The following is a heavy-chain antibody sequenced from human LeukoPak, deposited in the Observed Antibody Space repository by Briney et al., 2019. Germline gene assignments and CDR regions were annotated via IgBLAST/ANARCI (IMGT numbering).Heavy chain of an antibody. CDR2: TYYRSKWYN. V-gene: IGHV6-1*01. CDR3: ARTTGHFDY. J-gene: IGHJ4*02. CDR1: GDTVSSTSGA. D-gene: IGHD2-8*02. Sequence: SQTLSLTCAISGDTVSSTSGAWNWIRQSPSRGLEWLGRTYYRSKWYNDYAVSVKSRITINPDTSKNQFSLQLNSVAPEDTAVYYCARTTGHFDYWGQGTLVTVSS.